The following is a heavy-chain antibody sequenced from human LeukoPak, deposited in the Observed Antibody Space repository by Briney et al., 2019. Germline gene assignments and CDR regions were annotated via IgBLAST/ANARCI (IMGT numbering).Heavy chain of an antibody. V-gene: IGHV1-69*05. CDR3: ARQLGYDSSGYLDY. Sequence: SVKVSCKASGGTFSSYAISWVRQAPGQGLEWMGRIIPIFGTANYAQKFQGRVTITTDESTSTAYMELSSLRSEDTAVYYCARQLGYDSSGYLDYWGQGTLVTVSS. J-gene: IGHJ4*02. CDR2: IIPIFGTA. CDR1: GGTFSSYA. D-gene: IGHD3-22*01.